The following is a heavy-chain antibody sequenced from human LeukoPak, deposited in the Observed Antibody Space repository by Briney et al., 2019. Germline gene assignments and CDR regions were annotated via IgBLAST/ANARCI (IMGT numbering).Heavy chain of an antibody. CDR2: IDLSGNVK. D-gene: IGHD2-2*02. CDR1: GFTFSTYA. Sequence: GGSLRLSCAASGFTFSTYAMTWVRQAPGKGLEWLSYIDLSGNVKYYVDSVKGRFTISRDNAKNSLHLQMDSLRAEDTAVYYYARRGFQLVYDYWGQGILVTVSS. V-gene: IGHV3-48*04. CDR3: ARRGFQLVYDY. J-gene: IGHJ4*02.